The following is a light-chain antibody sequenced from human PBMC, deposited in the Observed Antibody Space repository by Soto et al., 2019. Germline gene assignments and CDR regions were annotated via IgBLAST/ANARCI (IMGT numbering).Light chain of an antibody. CDR1: SSNIGSNY. J-gene: IGLJ1*01. Sequence: QSVLTQPPSASGTPGQRVTISCSGSSSNIGSNYVYWYQQLPGTAPKLLIYSNNQRPSGVPDRFSCSKSGTSASLAISGLRSEDEADYYCAAWDDSLSGSYVFGTGTKLTVL. CDR3: AAWDDSLSGSYV. V-gene: IGLV1-47*02. CDR2: SNN.